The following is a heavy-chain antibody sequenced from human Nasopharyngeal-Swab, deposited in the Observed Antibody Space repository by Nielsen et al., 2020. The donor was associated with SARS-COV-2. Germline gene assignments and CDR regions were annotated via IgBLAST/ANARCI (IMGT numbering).Heavy chain of an antibody. Sequence: GESLKISCTGSGFNFGDYALSWVRQAPGKGQEWIAFIRTGANGGTTEYAPSVAGRFTVSRDDSKTIAYLQMNSLRIEDTAVYYCTAQERYGYGFLYFDYWGRGTLVSVSS. V-gene: IGHV3-49*04. D-gene: IGHD5-18*01. CDR3: TAQERYGYGFLYFDY. J-gene: IGHJ4*02. CDR2: IRTGANGGTT. CDR1: GFNFGDYA.